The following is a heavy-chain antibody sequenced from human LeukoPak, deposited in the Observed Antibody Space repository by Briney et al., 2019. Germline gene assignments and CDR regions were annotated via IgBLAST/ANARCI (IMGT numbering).Heavy chain of an antibody. CDR3: ARLDIFTAQYYFDY. Sequence: SETLSLTCTISGGSISSSSYYWGWIRQPPGKGLEWIGSIFYSGATYYNPSLKSRITISVDTSKNQFSLNLSSVTAADTAVYYCARLDIFTAQYYFDYWGQGTLVTVSS. CDR2: IFYSGAT. J-gene: IGHJ4*02. V-gene: IGHV4-39*01. CDR1: GGSISSSSYY. D-gene: IGHD3-9*01.